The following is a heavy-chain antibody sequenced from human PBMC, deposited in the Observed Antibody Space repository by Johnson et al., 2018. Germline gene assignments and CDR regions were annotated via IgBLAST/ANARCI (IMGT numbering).Heavy chain of an antibody. CDR1: RFTFRNYW. CDR2: IKEDGSET. CDR3: ARYDFWSGDGMDV. D-gene: IGHD3-3*01. Sequence: EVQLVESGGGLVQPGGSLRISCAASRFTFRNYWMTWVRQAPGKGLEWVANIKEDGSETYYLDSVKGRFTISRDNAKNSLYLQMDSLRADDTAVYSCARYDFWSGDGMDVWVQGTTGTVSS. V-gene: IGHV3-7*01. J-gene: IGHJ6*02.